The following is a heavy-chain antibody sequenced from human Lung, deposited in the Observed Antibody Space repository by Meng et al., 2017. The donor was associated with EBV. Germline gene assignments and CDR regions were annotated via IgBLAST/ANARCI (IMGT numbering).Heavy chain of an antibody. D-gene: IGHD3-10*01. J-gene: IGHJ5*02. CDR3: ARWYYGSGPFDL. Sequence: QVHLLQSGPEVKKPGTLMRVSCKASGYSFTGYAMHWVRQAPGQSLEWMGWINAGDGTTKDSQKFQGRITIIRDTTASTVYMELNSLRSEDTAVYYCARWYYGSGPFDLWGQGTLVTVSS. CDR2: INAGDGTT. V-gene: IGHV1-3*01. CDR1: GYSFTGYA.